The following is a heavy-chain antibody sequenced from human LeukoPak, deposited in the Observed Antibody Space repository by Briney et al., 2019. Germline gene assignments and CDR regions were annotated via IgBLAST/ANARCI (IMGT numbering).Heavy chain of an antibody. D-gene: IGHD6-6*01. Sequence: SETLSLTCSVSGGSISSSTYYWGWIRQPPGKGLEWIGNIYYSGIANYNPSLNSRVIILLDTAKNQFSLKLNSLTAADTAVYYCAGSIAARPQWFDPWGQGTLVTVSS. CDR1: GGSISSSTYY. J-gene: IGHJ5*02. CDR3: AGSIAARPQWFDP. CDR2: IYYSGIA. V-gene: IGHV4-39*07.